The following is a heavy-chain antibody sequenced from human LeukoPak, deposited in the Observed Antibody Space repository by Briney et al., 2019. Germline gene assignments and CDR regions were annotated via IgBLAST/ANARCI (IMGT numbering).Heavy chain of an antibody. CDR2: IYHSGAT. Sequence: PSETLSLTCAVPGGSISSSSSICWTWVRQPPGKGLEWIGEIYHSGATNYNPSLKSRVTMLLDKSKNQFSLKLNSVTAADTAVYYCARNGGNSDYDYWGQGTLVTVSA. V-gene: IGHV4-4*02. J-gene: IGHJ4*02. CDR3: ARNGGNSDYDY. D-gene: IGHD4-23*01. CDR1: GGSISSSSSIC.